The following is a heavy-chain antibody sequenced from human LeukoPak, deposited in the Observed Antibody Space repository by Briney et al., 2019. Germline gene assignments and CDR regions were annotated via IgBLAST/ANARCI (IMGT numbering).Heavy chain of an antibody. J-gene: IGHJ5*02. V-gene: IGHV4-59*01. CDR1: GGSISSYY. Sequence: SETLSLTCTVSGGSISSYYWSWIRQPPGKGLEWIGYIYYSGSTNYNPSLKSRVTISVDTSKNQFSLKLSSVTAADTAVYYCARDGCSGGSCYSWFDPWGQGTPVTVSS. CDR3: ARDGCSGGSCYSWFDP. D-gene: IGHD2-15*01. CDR2: IYYSGST.